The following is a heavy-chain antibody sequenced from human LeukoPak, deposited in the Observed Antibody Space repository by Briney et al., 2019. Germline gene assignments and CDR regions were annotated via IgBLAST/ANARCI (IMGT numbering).Heavy chain of an antibody. CDR1: GYSIGSGHY. V-gene: IGHV4-38-2*02. J-gene: IGHJ4*02. Sequence: PSETLSLTCTVSGYSIGSGHYWGWIRQPPGKGLEWIGNIFHSENTYYNPSLKSRVTISLDTSKNHFSLKVSSVTAADTAVYYCAREYLEYGSGNDYFDYWGQGTLVTVSS. CDR2: IFHSENT. CDR3: AREYLEYGSGNDYFDY. D-gene: IGHD3-10*01.